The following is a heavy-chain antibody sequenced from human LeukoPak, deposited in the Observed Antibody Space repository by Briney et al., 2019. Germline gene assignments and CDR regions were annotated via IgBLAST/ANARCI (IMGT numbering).Heavy chain of an antibody. CDR2: ISSSSGTI. CDR3: VRDRAGGNSVWFDP. V-gene: IGHV3-48*02. Sequence: GGSLRLSCAASGXTFSSYSMDWVRQAPGKGREWISFISSSSGTIYYADSVKGRFTISRDNAKNSLYLQMNSLRDEDTAVYYCVRDRAGGNSVWFDPWGQGTLVTVSS. D-gene: IGHD4-23*01. J-gene: IGHJ5*02. CDR1: GXTFSSYS.